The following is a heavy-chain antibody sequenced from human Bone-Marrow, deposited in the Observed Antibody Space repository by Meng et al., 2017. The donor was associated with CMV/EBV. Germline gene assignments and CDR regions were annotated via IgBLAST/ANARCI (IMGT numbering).Heavy chain of an antibody. J-gene: IGHJ6*02. V-gene: IGHV3-30*02. CDR3: AKDRRASWGYGKDV. Sequence: GESLKISCAASAFTFSNYGMHWVRQAPDKGLEWVAFIHSDGNKKYYADSVKGRFTISRDNSKNMLFVQMNSLRPEDSAVYYCAKDRRASWGYGKDVWGQGNTVNV. D-gene: IGHD3-16*01. CDR2: IHSDGNKK. CDR1: AFTFSNYG.